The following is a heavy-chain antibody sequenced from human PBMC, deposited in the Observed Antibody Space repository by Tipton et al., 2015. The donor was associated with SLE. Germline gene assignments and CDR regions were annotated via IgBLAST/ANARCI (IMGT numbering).Heavy chain of an antibody. D-gene: IGHD5-18*01. CDR3: ARGGTAMAYWYFDL. V-gene: IGHV4-4*02. CDR2: IYHSGST. J-gene: IGHJ2*01. CDR1: GGSISSSNW. Sequence: TLSLTCAVSGGSISSSNWWSWVRQPPGKGLEWIGEIYHSGSTNYNPSLKSRVTISVDKSRNQFSLKLSSVTAADTAVYYCARGGTAMAYWYFDLWGRGTLVTVSS.